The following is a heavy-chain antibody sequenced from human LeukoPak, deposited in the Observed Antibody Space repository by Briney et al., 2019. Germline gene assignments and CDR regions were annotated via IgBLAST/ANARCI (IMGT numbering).Heavy chain of an antibody. Sequence: GGSLRLSCAASGFTFNTYWMYSVRQSSGKGLWWVSRISSDGSRTDYADSVDGIFTISRDNAKNTLYLQMDSLRAEDNYVYYCGREPYHSGIYFVYWGQGTLVTVSS. D-gene: IGHD3-22*01. CDR3: GREPYHSGIYFVY. CDR2: ISSDGSRT. CDR1: GFTFNTYW. V-gene: IGHV3-74*01. J-gene: IGHJ4*02.